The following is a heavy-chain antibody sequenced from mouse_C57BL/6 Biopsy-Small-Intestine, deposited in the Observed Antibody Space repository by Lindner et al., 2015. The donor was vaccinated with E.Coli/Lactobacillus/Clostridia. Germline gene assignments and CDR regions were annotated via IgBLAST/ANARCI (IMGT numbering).Heavy chain of an antibody. J-gene: IGHJ3*01. CDR1: GYTFTNYG. D-gene: IGHD3-2*02. CDR3: SRKDDSSGSFAY. Sequence: VQLQESGAELAGPGASVKLSCKAFGYTFTNYGINWVKQRTGQGLEWIGEIFPRSDSTYYSEKFKGKATLTADISSSTAFMELRSLTSEDSAVYFCSRKDDSSGSFAYWGQGTLVTVSA. CDR2: IFPRSDST. V-gene: IGHV1-81*01.